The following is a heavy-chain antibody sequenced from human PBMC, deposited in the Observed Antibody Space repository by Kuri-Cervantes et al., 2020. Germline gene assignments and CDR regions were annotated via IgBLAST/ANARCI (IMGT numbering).Heavy chain of an antibody. CDR3: ARQLVRVGATTT. V-gene: IGHV1-46*01. D-gene: IGHD6-13*01. CDR1: GYTFTSYY. J-gene: IGHJ5*02. Sequence: ASVKVSCKASGYTFTSYYIHWVRQAPGQGLEWMGIINPSGGSTSYAQKFQGRVTMTRDTSTSTVYMHLSSLRSEDTAVYYCARQLVRVGATTTWGQGTLVTVS. CDR2: INPSGGST.